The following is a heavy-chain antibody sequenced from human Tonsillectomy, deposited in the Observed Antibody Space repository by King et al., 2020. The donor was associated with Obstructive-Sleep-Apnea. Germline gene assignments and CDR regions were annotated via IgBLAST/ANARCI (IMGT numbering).Heavy chain of an antibody. V-gene: IGHV3-48*04. Sequence: VQLVESGGGLVQPGGSLRLSCAASGFPFSAYDMNWVRQAPGKGLEWVSYISSSSSTIYYADSVKGRFTISRDNAGNSLFLQMNSLRVEDTAVYYCAREEGGGNSVDYWGQGTLVTVSS. J-gene: IGHJ4*02. D-gene: IGHD4-23*01. CDR2: ISSSSSTI. CDR1: GFPFSAYD. CDR3: AREEGGGNSVDY.